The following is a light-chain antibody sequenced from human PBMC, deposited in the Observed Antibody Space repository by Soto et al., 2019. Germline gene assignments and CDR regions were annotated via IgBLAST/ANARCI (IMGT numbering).Light chain of an antibody. V-gene: IGLV1-44*01. CDR2: SNN. J-gene: IGLJ2*01. CDR3: AAWDDSLNGLNVV. Sequence: QLVLTQPPSASGTPGQRVTISCSGSSSNIGSNTVNWYQQLPGTAPKLLFYSNNQRPAGVADRFSGSQSGTSASLAISGLQSEDEADYYCAAWDDSLNGLNVVFGGGTKLTVL. CDR1: SSNIGSNT.